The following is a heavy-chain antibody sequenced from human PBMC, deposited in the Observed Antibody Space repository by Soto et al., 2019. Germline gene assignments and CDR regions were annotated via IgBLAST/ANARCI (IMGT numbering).Heavy chain of an antibody. V-gene: IGHV4-31*03. CDR2: INYSGTT. J-gene: IGHJ6*02. CDR3: TRDHKWDGMDV. CDR1: GGSVSSESVI. Sequence: PXASLALTCSVCGGSVSSESVIWSWVRQFPGKGLEWIGYINYSGTTYYNPSLRSRITMSVDTSKNQFSLNLSSVTAADTAVYYCTRDHKWDGMDVWGQGTTVTVSS. D-gene: IGHD1-26*01.